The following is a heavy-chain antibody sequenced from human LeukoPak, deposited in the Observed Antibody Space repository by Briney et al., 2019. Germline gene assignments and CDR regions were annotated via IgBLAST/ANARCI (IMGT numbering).Heavy chain of an antibody. J-gene: IGHJ4*02. V-gene: IGHV4-59*01. CDR2: IYYSGST. CDR3: ASGEYGDAIDY. CDR1: GGSISSYY. Sequence: PSETLSLTCTVSGGSISSYYWSWIRQPPGEGLEWIGYIYYSGSTNYNPSLKSRVTISVDTSKNQFSLKLSSVTAADTAVYYCASGEYGDAIDYWGQGTLVTVSS. D-gene: IGHD4-17*01.